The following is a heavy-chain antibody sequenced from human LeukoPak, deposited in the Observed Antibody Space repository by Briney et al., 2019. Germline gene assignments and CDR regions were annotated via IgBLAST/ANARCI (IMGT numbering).Heavy chain of an antibody. CDR3: AKNHFYGDYQIDFDF. J-gene: IGHJ4*02. D-gene: IGHD4-17*01. CDR1: GFTFSSYG. V-gene: IGHV3-30*18. CDR2: IRYDGNNT. Sequence: PGGSLRLPCAASGFTFSSYGIHWVRQAPGKGLEWVAVIRYDGNNTYYENSVKGRFTVSRDNYKNTLYLQMNSQRAEDTAVYYCAKNHFYGDYQIDFDFWGQGTLVTVSS.